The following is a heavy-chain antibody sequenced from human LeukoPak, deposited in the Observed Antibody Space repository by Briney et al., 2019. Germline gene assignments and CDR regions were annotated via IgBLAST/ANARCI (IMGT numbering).Heavy chain of an antibody. CDR2: INHSGST. V-gene: IGHV4-34*01. D-gene: IGHD4-17*01. J-gene: IGHJ4*02. CDR3: AVNNYGLTLDY. CDR1: GGSFSGYY. Sequence: SETLSLTCAVYGGSFSGYYWSWIRQPPGKGLEWIGEINHSGSTNYNPSLKSRVTISVDTSKNQFSLKLSSVTAADTAVYYCAVNNYGLTLDYWGQGTLVTVSS.